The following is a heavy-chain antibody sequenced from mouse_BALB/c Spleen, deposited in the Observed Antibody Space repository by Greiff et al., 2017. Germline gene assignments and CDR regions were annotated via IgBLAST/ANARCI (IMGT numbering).Heavy chain of an antibody. CDR3: ARTTAHYFDY. CDR2: IYPANGNT. J-gene: IGHJ2*01. CDR1: GFNIKDTY. D-gene: IGHD1-2*01. Sequence: VQLKQSGAELVKPGASVKLSCTASGFNIKDTYMHWVKQRPEQGLEWIGRIYPANGNTKYDPKFQGKATITADTSSNTAYLQLSSLTSEDTAVYYCARTTAHYFDYWGQGTTLTVSS. V-gene: IGHV14-3*02.